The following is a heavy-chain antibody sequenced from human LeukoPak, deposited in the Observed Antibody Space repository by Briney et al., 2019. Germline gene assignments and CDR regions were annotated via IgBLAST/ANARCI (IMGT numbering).Heavy chain of an antibody. CDR1: GFTFTKYA. V-gene: IGHV3-23*01. CDR2: INVNGDTT. J-gene: IGHJ4*02. Sequence: GGSLRLSCAASGFTFTKYALNWVRQAPGKGLEWVSTINVNGDTTYYADSVRGRFIVSRDNSKNTLYLEMNSLRVEDTAIYYCVASFDYWGQGTLVTVSS. CDR3: VASFDY.